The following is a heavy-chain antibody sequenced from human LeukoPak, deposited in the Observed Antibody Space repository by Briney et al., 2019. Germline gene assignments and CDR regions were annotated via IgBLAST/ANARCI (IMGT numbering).Heavy chain of an antibody. V-gene: IGHV4-4*02. CDR3: ARNLGKSLGL. CDR2: VFHDGGA. CDR1: DDSINNNNW. Sequence: SETLSLTCDVSDDSINNNNWWSWVRHSPGEGLEWIGQVFHDGGASYNPSLKSRVAISVDKSNNQFSLVLNSVTAADSAIYYCARNLGKSLGLWGRGTLVTVSS. J-gene: IGHJ2*01.